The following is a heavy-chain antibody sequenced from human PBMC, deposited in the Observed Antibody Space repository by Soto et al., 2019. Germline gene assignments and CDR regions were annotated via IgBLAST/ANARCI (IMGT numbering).Heavy chain of an antibody. J-gene: IGHJ6*02. CDR1: GGSISSGGYS. Sequence: TSETLSLTCAVSGGSISSGGYSWSWIRQPPGKGLEWIGYIYHSGSTYYNPSLKSRVTISVDRSKNQFSLKLSSVTAADTAVYYCARGARYYDSSGFYYYYGMDVWGQGTTVTVSS. D-gene: IGHD3-22*01. CDR2: IYHSGST. V-gene: IGHV4-30-2*01. CDR3: ARGARYYDSSGFYYYYGMDV.